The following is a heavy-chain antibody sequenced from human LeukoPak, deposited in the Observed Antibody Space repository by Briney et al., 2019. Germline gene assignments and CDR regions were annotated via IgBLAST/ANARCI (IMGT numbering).Heavy chain of an antibody. D-gene: IGHD3-22*01. CDR1: GGSISSYY. J-gene: IGHJ4*02. CDR2: IYTSGST. CDR3: ARDAEFYYYDSSGYRPRGVYFDY. V-gene: IGHV4-4*07. Sequence: SETLPLTCTVSGGSISSYYWSWIRQPAGKGLEWIGRIYTSGSTNYNPSLKSRVTISVDKSKNQFSLKLSSVTAADTAVYYCARDAEFYYYDSSGYRPRGVYFDYWGQGTLVTVSS.